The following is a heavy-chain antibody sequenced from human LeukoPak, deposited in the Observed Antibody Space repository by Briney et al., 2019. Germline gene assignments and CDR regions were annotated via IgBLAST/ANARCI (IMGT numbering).Heavy chain of an antibody. CDR3: ARDGTIFGVVIILY. V-gene: IGHV3-7*01. Sequence: GGSLRLSCAASGFTFSSYWMSWVRQAPGKGLEWVANIRQDGSEKYYVDSVKGRFTISRDNAKNSLYLQMNSLRAEDTAVYYCARDGTIFGVVIILYWGQGTLVTVSS. CDR2: IRQDGSEK. CDR1: GFTFSSYW. J-gene: IGHJ4*02. D-gene: IGHD3-3*01.